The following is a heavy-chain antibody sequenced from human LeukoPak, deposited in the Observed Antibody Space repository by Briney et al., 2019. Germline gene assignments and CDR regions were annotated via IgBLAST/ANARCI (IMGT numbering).Heavy chain of an antibody. J-gene: IGHJ4*02. Sequence: PSETLSLTCTVSGGSISSYYWSWIRQPPGKGLEWIGYMYYSGSTNYNPSLKSRVTISVDTSKNQFSLKLSSVTAADTAVYYCARGYGGYLNYWGQGTLVTVSS. CDR1: GGSISSYY. CDR3: ARGYGGYLNY. D-gene: IGHD4-23*01. V-gene: IGHV4-59*12. CDR2: MYYSGST.